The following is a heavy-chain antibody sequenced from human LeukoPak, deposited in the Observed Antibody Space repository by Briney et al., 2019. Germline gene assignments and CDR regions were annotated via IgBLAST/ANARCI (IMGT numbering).Heavy chain of an antibody. Sequence: GGSLRLSCEASGFTFSSYWMHWVRQAPGKGLVWVSRIKTDGSSTTYADSVRGRFTISRDNAKNTLYLQMNSLRPEDTAVYYCARLSGSYYDAGAFDIWGQGTMVTVFS. CDR2: IKTDGSST. CDR3: ARLSGSYYDAGAFDI. CDR1: GFTFSSYW. J-gene: IGHJ3*02. D-gene: IGHD1-26*01. V-gene: IGHV3-74*01.